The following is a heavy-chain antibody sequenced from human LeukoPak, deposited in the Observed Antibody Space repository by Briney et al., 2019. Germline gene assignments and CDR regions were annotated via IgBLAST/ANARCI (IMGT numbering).Heavy chain of an antibody. Sequence: PGGSLRLSCAASGFTFSTYNMNWVRQPPGKGLEWVSSISTSGSYKYYADTVRGRFTIFRDNAKNSLWLQMNSLRAEDTAVYYCARGFSTDSGPRGPDYWGQGTLVTVSS. CDR3: ARGFSTDSGPRGPDY. D-gene: IGHD1-26*01. V-gene: IGHV3-21*01. J-gene: IGHJ4*02. CDR1: GFTFSTYN. CDR2: ISTSGSYK.